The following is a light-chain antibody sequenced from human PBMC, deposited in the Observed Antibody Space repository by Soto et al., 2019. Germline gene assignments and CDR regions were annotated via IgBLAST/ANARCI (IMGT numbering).Light chain of an antibody. CDR3: QQYNTWPKT. Sequence: EIVMTQSPATLSVSPGERATLSCTASQSVSSNLAWYQQKPGQAPTLLISGVSTRATVIPARFSGSGSGTEFTLTISSLQSEDFAGYYCQQYNTWPKTFGQGTKVEIK. CDR2: GVS. CDR1: QSVSSN. J-gene: IGKJ1*01. V-gene: IGKV3-15*01.